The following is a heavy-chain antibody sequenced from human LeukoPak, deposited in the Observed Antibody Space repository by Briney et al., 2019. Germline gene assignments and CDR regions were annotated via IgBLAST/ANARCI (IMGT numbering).Heavy chain of an antibody. CDR3: ARGPSCSSASCYGQYYYYYGLDV. Sequence: PSETLSLTCAVYGGSFSGYYWSWIRQPPGKGLEWIGEINHSGSTNYNPSLKSRVTISADTSKHQFSLKLSSVTAADTAVYYCARGPSCSSASCYGQYYYYYGLDVWGRGTTVTVSS. CDR1: GGSFSGYY. V-gene: IGHV4-34*01. D-gene: IGHD2-2*01. CDR2: INHSGST. J-gene: IGHJ6*02.